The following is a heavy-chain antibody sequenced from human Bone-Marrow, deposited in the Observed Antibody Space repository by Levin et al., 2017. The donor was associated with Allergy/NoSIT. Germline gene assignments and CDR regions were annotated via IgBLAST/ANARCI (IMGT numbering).Heavy chain of an antibody. CDR1: GSTFTGYY. Sequence: GGSLRLSCKASGSTFTGYYMHWVRQAPGQGLEWMGRINPNSGGTNYAQKFQGRVTMTRDTSISTAYMELSRLRSDDTAVYYCARPITIFGVATWFDPWGQGTLVTVSS. CDR3: ARPITIFGVATWFDP. CDR2: INPNSGGT. D-gene: IGHD3-3*01. J-gene: IGHJ5*02. V-gene: IGHV1-2*06.